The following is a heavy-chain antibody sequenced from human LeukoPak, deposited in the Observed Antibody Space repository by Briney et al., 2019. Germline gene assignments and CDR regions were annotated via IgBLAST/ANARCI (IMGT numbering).Heavy chain of an antibody. V-gene: IGHV1-46*01. CDR2: INPSGGST. D-gene: IGHD3-16*01. CDR3: ARDNRGERTPGWGYGGFDI. J-gene: IGHJ3*02. CDR1: GYTFTSYY. Sequence: ASVKVSFKASGYTFTSYYMHWVRQAPGQGLEWMGIINPSGGSTSYAQKFQGRVTMTRDTSTSTVYMELSSLRSEDTAVYYCARDNRGERTPGWGYGGFDIWGQGTMVSVSS.